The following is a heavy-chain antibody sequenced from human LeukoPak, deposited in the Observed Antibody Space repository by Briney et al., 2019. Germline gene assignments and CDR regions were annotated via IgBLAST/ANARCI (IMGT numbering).Heavy chain of an antibody. CDR1: GGSFSGYY. Sequence: SETLSLTCAVYGGSFSGYYWSWIRQPPGKGLEWIGEINHSGSTNYNPSLKSRVTISVDTSKNQFSLKLSSVTAADTAVHYCARGSVLVSYCGMDVWGQGTTVTVSS. CDR3: ARGSVLVSYCGMDV. J-gene: IGHJ6*02. CDR2: INHSGST. D-gene: IGHD3-16*02. V-gene: IGHV4-34*01.